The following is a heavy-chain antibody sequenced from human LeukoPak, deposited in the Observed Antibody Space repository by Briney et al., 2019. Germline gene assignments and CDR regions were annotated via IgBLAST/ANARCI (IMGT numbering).Heavy chain of an antibody. CDR2: IYPNGIT. Sequence: SETLSLTCTVSGGSLFSYYWNWIRQSPRKGLQGIGFIYPNGITSYNPSLMGRGSISIATSRNQFSLRLTSVTAADTAMYYCARRAYCDSSGYHPTAGYFDLWGRGTLVTVSS. CDR3: ARRAYCDSSGYHPTAGYFDL. J-gene: IGHJ2*01. V-gene: IGHV4-4*08. CDR1: GGSLFSYY. D-gene: IGHD3-22*01.